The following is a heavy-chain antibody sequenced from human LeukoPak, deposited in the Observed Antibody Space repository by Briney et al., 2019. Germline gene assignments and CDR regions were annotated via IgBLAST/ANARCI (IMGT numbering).Heavy chain of an antibody. V-gene: IGHV4-59*01. Sequence: SETLSLTCTVSGGSLTSYYWSWIRQPPGKGLEWIGYIYYSGGTNYNPSLKSRVTLSVDTSKTQFSLKLSSVTAADTAVYYCASSNNYYDSSGYYIPYYYYYYMDVWGKGTTVTVFS. J-gene: IGHJ6*03. D-gene: IGHD3-22*01. CDR1: GGSLTSYY. CDR2: IYYSGGT. CDR3: ASSNNYYDSSGYYIPYYYYYYMDV.